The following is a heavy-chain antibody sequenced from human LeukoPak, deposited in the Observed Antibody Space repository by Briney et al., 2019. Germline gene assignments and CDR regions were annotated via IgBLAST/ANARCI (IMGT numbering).Heavy chain of an antibody. V-gene: IGHV3-20*04. CDR3: ARRRDSSAYYYFDY. CDR1: GFTFDDYG. CDR2: LKWNGDNI. Sequence: PGGSLRLSCAASGFTFDDYGMTWVRRAPGKGLEWVSGLKWNGDNIRYADSVKGRFTISRDNAKSSLYLQMNSLRAEDTALYYCARRRDSSAYYYFDYWGQGTLVTVSS. D-gene: IGHD3-22*01. J-gene: IGHJ4*02.